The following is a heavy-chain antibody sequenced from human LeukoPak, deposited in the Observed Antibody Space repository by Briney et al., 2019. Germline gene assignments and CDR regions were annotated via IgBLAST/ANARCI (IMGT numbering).Heavy chain of an antibody. Sequence: ASVKVSCKASGYTFTDYNIHWVRQAPGQGLEWLGRINPKSGDTTYAQKFQHRVTVTRDTSINSVYMELDRLTSDDTALYYCARELGVLGITKTGWGQGTLVIVSS. V-gene: IGHV1-2*06. CDR3: ARELGVLGITKTG. D-gene: IGHD3-10*01. CDR2: INPKSGDT. CDR1: GYTFTDYN. J-gene: IGHJ4*02.